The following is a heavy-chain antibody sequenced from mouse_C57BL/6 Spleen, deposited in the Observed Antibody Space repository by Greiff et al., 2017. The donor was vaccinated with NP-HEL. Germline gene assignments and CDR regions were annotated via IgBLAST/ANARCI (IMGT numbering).Heavy chain of an antibody. CDR2: INYDGSST. CDR1: GFTFSDYY. J-gene: IGHJ4*01. V-gene: IGHV5-16*01. D-gene: IGHD2-9*01. Sequence: EVNVVESEGGLVQPGSSMKLSCTASGFTFSDYYMAWVRQVPEKGLEWVANINYDGSSTYYLDSLKSRFIISRANAKNILYLQMSSLKSEDTATYYCARTYYGYDGAYAMDDWGQGTSVTVSS. CDR3: ARTYYGYDGAYAMDD.